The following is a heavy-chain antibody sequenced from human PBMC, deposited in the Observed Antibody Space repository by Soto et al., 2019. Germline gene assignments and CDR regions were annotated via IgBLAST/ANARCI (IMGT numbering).Heavy chain of an antibody. CDR1: GFTFSSYA. Sequence: PGGSLRLSCAASGFTFSSYAMSWVRQAPGKGLEWVSAISGSGGSTYYADSVKGRFTISRDNSKNTLYLQMNSLRAEDTAVYYCAKDSSGYNDYYYYGMDVWGQGTTVTLS. V-gene: IGHV3-23*01. CDR2: ISGSGGST. J-gene: IGHJ6*02. D-gene: IGHD3-22*01. CDR3: AKDSSGYNDYYYYGMDV.